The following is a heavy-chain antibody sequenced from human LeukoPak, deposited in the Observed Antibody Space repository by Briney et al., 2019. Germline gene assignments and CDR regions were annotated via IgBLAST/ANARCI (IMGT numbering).Heavy chain of an antibody. J-gene: IGHJ4*02. CDR1: GGSFSGYY. CDR2: INHSGST. V-gene: IGHV4-34*01. Sequence: SETLSLTCAVYGGSFSGYYWSWIRQPPGKGLEWIGEINHSGSTNYNPSLKSRVTISVDTSKNQFSLKLSSVTAADTAVYYCATNTGTVFDYWGQGALVTVSS. D-gene: IGHD7-27*01. CDR3: ATNTGTVFDY.